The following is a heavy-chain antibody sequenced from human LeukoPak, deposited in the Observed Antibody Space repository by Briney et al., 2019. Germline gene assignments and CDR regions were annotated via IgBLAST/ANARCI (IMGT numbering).Heavy chain of an antibody. D-gene: IGHD6-13*01. CDR1: GFTFSNSA. CDR3: AAFSSCDY. CDR2: ISGSGGSS. J-gene: IGHJ4*02. Sequence: GGSLRLSCAASGFTFSNSAMSWVRQAPGKGLEWVSAISGSGGSSYYADSVKGRFTISRDNSKNTLYLQMNSLRAEDTATYYCAAFSSCDYWGQGALVTVSS. V-gene: IGHV3-23*01.